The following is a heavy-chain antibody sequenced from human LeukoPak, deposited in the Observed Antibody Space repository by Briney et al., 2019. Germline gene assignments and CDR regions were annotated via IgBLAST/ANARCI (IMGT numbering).Heavy chain of an antibody. V-gene: IGHV4-59*01. CDR2: IYYSGST. J-gene: IGHJ3*02. CDR3: ARDVVSYDSSGYYYVSDAVDI. D-gene: IGHD3-22*01. Sequence: SETLSLTCTVSGGSISSYYWSSIRQPPGKGLEWIGYIYYSGSTNYNPSLKSRVTISVDTSKNQFSLKLSSVTAADTAVYYCARDVVSYDSSGYYYVSDAVDIWGRGTMVTVSS. CDR1: GGSISSYY.